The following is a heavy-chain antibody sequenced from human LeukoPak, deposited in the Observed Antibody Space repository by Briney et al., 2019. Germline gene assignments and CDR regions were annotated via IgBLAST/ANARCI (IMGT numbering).Heavy chain of an antibody. V-gene: IGHV1-69*04. Sequence: ASVKVSCKASGGTFSSYAISWVRQAPGQGLEWMGRIIPILGIANYAQKFQGRVTITADKSTSTAYMELSSLRSEDTAVYYCARDAATVTKAIQHWGQGTLVTVSS. J-gene: IGHJ1*01. CDR1: GGTFSSYA. CDR2: IIPILGIA. CDR3: ARDAATVTKAIQH. D-gene: IGHD4-17*01.